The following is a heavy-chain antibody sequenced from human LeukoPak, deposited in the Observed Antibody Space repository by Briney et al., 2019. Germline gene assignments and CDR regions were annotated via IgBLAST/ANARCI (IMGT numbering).Heavy chain of an antibody. CDR1: GYTFTGYY. CDR2: INPNSGGT. Sequence: GASVKVSCKASGYTFTGYYMHWVRQAPGQGLEWMGWINPNSGGTNYAQKFQGRVTMTRDTSISTAYMELSRLRSDDTAVYYCARSWYYYDSSGYHFDYWGQGTLVTVSS. D-gene: IGHD3-22*01. V-gene: IGHV1-2*02. J-gene: IGHJ4*02. CDR3: ARSWYYYDSSGYHFDY.